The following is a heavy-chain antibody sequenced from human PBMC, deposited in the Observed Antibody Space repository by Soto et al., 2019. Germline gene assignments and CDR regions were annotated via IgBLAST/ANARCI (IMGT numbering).Heavy chain of an antibody. J-gene: IGHJ6*02. D-gene: IGHD2-15*01. Sequence: QAQLVESGGGAVQPGRSLRLSCAAPGFTFTTYGMHWVRQAPGKGLEWVAVISYDGRSKYYADSVKGRFTVSRDNSNNTGYLQLSSLRAEDTAVYYCAKDTFAYCSGGSCLYYYGMDVWGQGTTVTVSS. V-gene: IGHV3-30*18. CDR1: GFTFTTYG. CDR3: AKDTFAYCSGGSCLYYYGMDV. CDR2: ISYDGRSK.